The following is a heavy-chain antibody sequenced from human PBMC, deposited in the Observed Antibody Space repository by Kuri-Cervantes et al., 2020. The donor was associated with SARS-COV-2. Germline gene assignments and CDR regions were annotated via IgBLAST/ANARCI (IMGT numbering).Heavy chain of an antibody. D-gene: IGHD6-13*01. CDR3: ARGAEGSPFDY. J-gene: IGHJ4*02. Sequence: GSLRLSCTVSGGSISSYYWSWIRQPAGKGLEWIGRIYTSGSTNYNPSLKSRVTMSVDTSKNQFSLKLSSVTAADTAVYYCARGAEGSPFDYRGQGTLVTVSS. CDR1: GGSISSYY. CDR2: IYTSGST. V-gene: IGHV4-4*07.